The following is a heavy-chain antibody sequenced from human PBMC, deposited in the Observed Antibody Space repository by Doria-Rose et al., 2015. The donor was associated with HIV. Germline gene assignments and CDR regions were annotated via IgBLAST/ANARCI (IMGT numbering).Heavy chain of an antibody. J-gene: IGHJ4*02. V-gene: IGHV2-26*01. CDR3: ARIKSSRWYHKYYFDF. D-gene: IGHD6-13*01. CDR2: IFSDDER. Sequence: QITLKESGPVLVKPTETLTLTCTVSGVSLSSPGMGVSWIRQPPGKALEWLADIFSDDERCYNTSLKSRLTISRGTSKSQVVLTMTDTDPVDTATYYCARIKSSRWYHKYYFDFWGQGTLVIVSA. CDR1: GVSLSSPGMG.